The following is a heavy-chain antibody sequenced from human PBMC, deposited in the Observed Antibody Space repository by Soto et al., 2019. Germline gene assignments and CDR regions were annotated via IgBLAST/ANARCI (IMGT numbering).Heavy chain of an antibody. J-gene: IGHJ6*03. Sequence: EVQLAESGGGLAQPGGSLRLSCAASGFTLSGYAMDWVRQAPGQGLEYVSGISSNGVGTYYANSVQGRFTISRDNSKNPVYLQMGSLRPEDMAVYYCARRARPDFYYMDVWCKGTTVTVS. CDR3: ARRARPDFYYMDV. CDR1: GFTLSGYA. D-gene: IGHD6-6*01. CDR2: ISSNGVGT. V-gene: IGHV3-64*01.